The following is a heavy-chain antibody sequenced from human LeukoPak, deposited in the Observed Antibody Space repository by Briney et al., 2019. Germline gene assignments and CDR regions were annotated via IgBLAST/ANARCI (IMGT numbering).Heavy chain of an antibody. Sequence: GESLKISCKGSGYRFNTYWIAWVRQMPGKGLEWMGIIYPDDSDTRYSPSFQGQVTISADKSVRTAYLQWSSLKASDTAMYYCARPNITSYYDSRGYDAFDVWGQGTMVTVSS. CDR1: GYRFNTYW. CDR3: ARPNITSYYDSRGYDAFDV. J-gene: IGHJ3*01. CDR2: IYPDDSDT. D-gene: IGHD3-22*01. V-gene: IGHV5-51*01.